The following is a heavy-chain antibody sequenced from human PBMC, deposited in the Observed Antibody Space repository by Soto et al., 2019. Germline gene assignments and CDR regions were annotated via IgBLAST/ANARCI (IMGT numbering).Heavy chain of an antibody. CDR3: AREETAWPLAYGLDV. V-gene: IGHV3-21*01. J-gene: IGHJ6*02. D-gene: IGHD2-21*02. CDR2: IGTRSDI. CDR1: GFTFSSYS. Sequence: PGGSLRLSCAASGFTFSSYSMHWVRQTPGKGLEWVSSIGTRSDIYYADSVKGRFTISRDNAKNSLSLQMNSMTAEVMAVYYCAREETAWPLAYGLDVWGQGTTVTVSS.